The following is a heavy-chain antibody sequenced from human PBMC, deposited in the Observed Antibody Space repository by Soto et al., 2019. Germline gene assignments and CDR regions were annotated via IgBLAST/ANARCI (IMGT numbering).Heavy chain of an antibody. CDR1: GFTFSSYA. J-gene: IGHJ4*02. D-gene: IGHD3-22*01. V-gene: IGHV3-23*01. CDR3: AKVFYYYDSSGYTDY. CDR2: ISGSGSTM. Sequence: PGGSLRLSCAASGFTFSSYAVSWVRQAPGKGPEWISSISGSGSTMYYADSVKGRFTISRDNSKNTLYLQMSSLRAEDTAVYYCAKVFYYYDSSGYTDYWGQGTLVTVSS.